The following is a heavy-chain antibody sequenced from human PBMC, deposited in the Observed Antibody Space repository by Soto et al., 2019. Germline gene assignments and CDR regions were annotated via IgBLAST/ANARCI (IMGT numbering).Heavy chain of an antibody. CDR3: ARCYFTVGSCYTGWHFDL. V-gene: IGHV1-18*01. D-gene: IGHD2-15*01. Sequence: QAQLVQSGAEVKKPGASVKVSCQAGGYTFADYGISWVRQAPGQGLEWVGWICPYNGNTNYAQNLQDRVTTTTDTSTNTAYMALRSMRSDDSALYYCARCYFTVGSCYTGWHFDLWGRGTLLTLSS. J-gene: IGHJ2*01. CDR1: GYTFADYG. CDR2: ICPYNGNT.